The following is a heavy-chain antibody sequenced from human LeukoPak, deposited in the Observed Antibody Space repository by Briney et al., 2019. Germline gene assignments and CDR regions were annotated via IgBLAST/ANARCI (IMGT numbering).Heavy chain of an antibody. CDR1: GYSFTSYW. V-gene: IGHV5-51*01. D-gene: IGHD2-21*02. Sequence: GESLKISCKGSGYSFTSYWIGWVGQMPGKGLEWMGIIFPGDSDTRYRPSLQGQVTISVDKSIDTAFLQWSSLKASDSAIYYCARLTSFADLLTATRRSWFDPWGQGTLVTVSS. CDR3: ARLTSFADLLTATRRSWFDP. CDR2: IFPGDSDT. J-gene: IGHJ5*02.